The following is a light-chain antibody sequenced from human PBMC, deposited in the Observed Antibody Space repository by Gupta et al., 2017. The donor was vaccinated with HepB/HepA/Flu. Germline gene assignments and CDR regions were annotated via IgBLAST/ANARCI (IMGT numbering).Light chain of an antibody. CDR2: WAS. V-gene: IGKV4-1*01. Sequence: DIVMTQSPDSLAVSLCERATINCKSSQSVLYSSNNKNYLAWYQQKPGQPPKLLIYWASTRESGVPDRFSGSGSGTDFTLTISSLQAEDVAVYYCQEYYSKPVTFGQGTKLEIK. J-gene: IGKJ2*01. CDR3: QEYYSKPVT. CDR1: QSVLYSSNNKNY.